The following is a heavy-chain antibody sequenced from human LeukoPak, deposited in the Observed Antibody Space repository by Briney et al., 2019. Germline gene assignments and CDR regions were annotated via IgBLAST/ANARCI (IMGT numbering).Heavy chain of an antibody. V-gene: IGHV3-23*01. Sequence: RGSLRLSCAASGFTFSSYAMSWVRQAPGKGLEWVSAISGSGGSTYYADSVKGRFIISRDNSKNTLYLQMNSLRAEDTAVYYCAKRIQSAMATGYWGQGTLVTVSS. D-gene: IGHD5-18*01. CDR1: GFTFSSYA. J-gene: IGHJ4*02. CDR2: ISGSGGST. CDR3: AKRIQSAMATGY.